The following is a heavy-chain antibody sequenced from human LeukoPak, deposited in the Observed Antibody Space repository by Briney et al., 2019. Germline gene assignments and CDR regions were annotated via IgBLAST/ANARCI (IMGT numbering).Heavy chain of an antibody. D-gene: IGHD1-1*01. V-gene: IGHV3-64*01. Sequence: GGSLRLSCAASRFTFSSDPMHWVRQAPGKGLESVSAISGNGGDTYYANSVKGRFSISRDNSKNTLYLQMGSLRADDTAMYYCAREGTPGTYDSWGQGTLVTVSS. CDR1: RFTFSSDP. CDR2: ISGNGGDT. J-gene: IGHJ4*02. CDR3: AREGTPGTYDS.